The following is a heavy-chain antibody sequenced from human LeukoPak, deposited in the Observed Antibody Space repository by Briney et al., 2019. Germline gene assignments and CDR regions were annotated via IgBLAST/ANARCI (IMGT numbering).Heavy chain of an antibody. J-gene: IGHJ4*02. Sequence: PGGSLRLSCAASGFTFSSYAMSWVRQARGKGVEWVSAISGSGGSTYYADSVKGRFTISRDNAQNSLYLQMNSLRAEDTAIYYCVRDRGTYRPIDYWGQGTLVTVSS. CDR3: VRDRGTYRPIDY. V-gene: IGHV3-23*01. CDR2: ISGSGGST. CDR1: GFTFSSYA. D-gene: IGHD1-26*01.